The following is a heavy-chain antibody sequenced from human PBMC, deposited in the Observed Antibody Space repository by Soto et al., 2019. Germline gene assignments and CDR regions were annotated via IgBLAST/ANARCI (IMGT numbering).Heavy chain of an antibody. J-gene: IGHJ4*02. CDR3: AKLGRFGVSDY. D-gene: IGHD3-3*01. Sequence: GGSLRLSCAPSGFTFSSYALSWVRQAPGKGLEWVSAISGSGGSTYYADSVKGRFTISRDNSKNTLYLQMNSLRAEDTAVYYCAKLGRFGVSDYWGQGTLVTVSS. CDR1: GFTFSSYA. CDR2: ISGSGGST. V-gene: IGHV3-23*01.